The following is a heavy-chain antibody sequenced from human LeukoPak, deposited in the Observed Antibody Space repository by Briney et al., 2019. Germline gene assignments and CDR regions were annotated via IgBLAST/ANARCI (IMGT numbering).Heavy chain of an antibody. Sequence: GGSLRLSCAASGFTFSSYSMNWVRQAPGKGLEWVSSISSSGSYKYYADSVKGRFTISRDNAKNSLHLQMNSLRAEDTAVYYCARDGDIVVVPAAKATEAGNYYFDYWGQGTLVTVSS. D-gene: IGHD2-2*01. CDR3: ARDGDIVVVPAAKATEAGNYYFDY. J-gene: IGHJ4*02. CDR1: GFTFSSYS. V-gene: IGHV3-21*01. CDR2: ISSSGSYK.